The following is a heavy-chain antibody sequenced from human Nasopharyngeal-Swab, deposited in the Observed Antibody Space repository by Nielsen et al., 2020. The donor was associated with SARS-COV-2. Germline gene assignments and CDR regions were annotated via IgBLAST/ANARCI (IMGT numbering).Heavy chain of an antibody. V-gene: IGHV3-53*04. Sequence: GESLKISCAASGFTVSSNYMSWVRQAPGKGLEWVSVIYSGGSTKYADSVKGRFTISRHNSKNTLYLQMNSLRAEDTAVYYCARGQPERPLYFDYWGQGTLVTVSS. CDR2: IYSGGST. CDR3: ARGQPERPLYFDY. D-gene: IGHD1-1*01. CDR1: GFTVSSNY. J-gene: IGHJ4*02.